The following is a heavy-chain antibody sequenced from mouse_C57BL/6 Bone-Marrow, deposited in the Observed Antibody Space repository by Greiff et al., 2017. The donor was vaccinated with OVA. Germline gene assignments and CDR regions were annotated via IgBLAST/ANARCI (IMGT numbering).Heavy chain of an antibody. J-gene: IGHJ2*01. Sequence: EVQLVESGPGLVKPSQSLSLTCSVTGYSITSGYYWNWIRQFPGNKLEWMGYISYDGSNNYNPSLKNRISITRDTSKNQFFLKLNSVTTVDTATYYCARRPYGSSSLGYWGQGTTLTVSS. CDR2: ISYDGSN. V-gene: IGHV3-6*01. CDR3: ARRPYGSSSLGY. D-gene: IGHD1-1*01. CDR1: GYSITSGYY.